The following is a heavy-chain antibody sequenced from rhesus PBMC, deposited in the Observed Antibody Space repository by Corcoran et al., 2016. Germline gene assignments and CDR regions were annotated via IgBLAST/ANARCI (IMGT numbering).Heavy chain of an antibody. CDR2: IYGNSERT. Sequence: QVQLQESGPGLVKPSETLSLTCAVSGGYISDSYYWTWIRQPPGKGLEWIGNIYGNSERTYYNPSLKSRVTISKDTAKKQVFLKLSSVTAADTAVYYCARDHARTTVADMGFGWDSWGQGVVVTVSS. D-gene: IGHD4-29*01. CDR1: GGYISDSYY. CDR3: ARDHARTTVADMGFGWDS. J-gene: IGHJ6*01. V-gene: IGHV4S9*01.